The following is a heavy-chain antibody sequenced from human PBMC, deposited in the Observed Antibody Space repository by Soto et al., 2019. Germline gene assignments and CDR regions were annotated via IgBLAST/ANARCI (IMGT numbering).Heavy chain of an antibody. J-gene: IGHJ4*02. V-gene: IGHV1-69*08. CDR2: IIPILGRA. CDR1: GGTFSSYT. CDR3: ARARYYFDY. Sequence: QVQLVQSGAEVTKPGSSVKVSCKASGGTFSSYTISWVRQAPGQGREWMGRIIPILGRANYAQKFQGRVTRTADKSTRTAYMQLSSPRSEDTAVYYCARARYYFDYWGQGTLVTVSA.